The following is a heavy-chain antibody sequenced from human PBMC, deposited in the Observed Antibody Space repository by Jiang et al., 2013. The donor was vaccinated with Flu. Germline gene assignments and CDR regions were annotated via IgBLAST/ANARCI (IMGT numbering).Heavy chain of an antibody. V-gene: IGHV6-1*01. CDR2: TYYRSKWYN. CDR3: ARVGMIAVAEWEAFDY. D-gene: IGHD6-19*01. CDR1: GDSVSSNSAA. Sequence: AISGDSVSSNSAAWNWIRQSPSRGLEWLGRTYYRSKWYNDYAVSVKSRITINPDTSKNQFSLQLNSVTPEDTAVYYCARVGMIAVAEWEAFDYWGQGTLVTVSS. J-gene: IGHJ4*02.